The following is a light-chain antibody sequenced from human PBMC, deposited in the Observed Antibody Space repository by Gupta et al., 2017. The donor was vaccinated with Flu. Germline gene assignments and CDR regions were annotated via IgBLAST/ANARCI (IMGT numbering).Light chain of an antibody. CDR2: GAC. Sequence: ATFCCRDSDTSSINVAWYQQKPGQTPRLIIYGACTRATGIPGRFSGSGSGTEFTLTSSSLQSEYFAFYCWQQYNIRPTWTFGQGTKLDIK. CDR3: QQYNIRPTWT. CDR1: DTSSIN. J-gene: IGKJ2*02. V-gene: IGKV3-15*01.